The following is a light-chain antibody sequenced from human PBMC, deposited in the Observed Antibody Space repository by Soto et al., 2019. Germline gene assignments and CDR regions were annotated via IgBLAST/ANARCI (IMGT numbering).Light chain of an antibody. Sequence: EIVMTQSPATLSVSPGERATLSCSASQSVITNVAWYQQKPGQAPRLLIYGASTRATGIPSSFSGSGSGTAFTLTISSLQSEDFAVYYCQHYNNWPPWTFGQGTKVEIK. CDR3: QHYNNWPPWT. CDR1: QSVITN. J-gene: IGKJ1*01. V-gene: IGKV3-15*01. CDR2: GAS.